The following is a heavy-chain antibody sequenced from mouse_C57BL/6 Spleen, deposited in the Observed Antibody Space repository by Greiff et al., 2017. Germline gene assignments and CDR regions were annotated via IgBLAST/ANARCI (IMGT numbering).Heavy chain of an antibody. CDR1: GFTFSDYG. D-gene: IGHD1-1*01. V-gene: IGHV5-17*01. CDR2: ISSGSSTI. J-gene: IGHJ3*01. Sequence: DVMLVESGGGLVKPGGSLKLSCAASGFTFSDYGMHWVRQAPEKGLEWVAYISSGSSTIYYAYTVKGRFTISRDNAKNTLFLQMTSLRSEDTAMYYCARDYYGSSPFAYWGQGTLVTVSA. CDR3: ARDYYGSSPFAY.